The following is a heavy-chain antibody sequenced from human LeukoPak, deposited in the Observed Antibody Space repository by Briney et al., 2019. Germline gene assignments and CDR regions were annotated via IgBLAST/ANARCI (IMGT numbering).Heavy chain of an antibody. CDR2: ISYDGSNK. J-gene: IGHJ4*02. D-gene: IGHD5-24*01. CDR3: AKVTVPLADGYRGEFYFDY. CDR1: GFTLSSYA. V-gene: IGHV3-30-3*01. Sequence: SGGSLRLSCAASGFTLSSYAMHWVRQAPGKGLEWVAVISYDGSNKYYADSVKGRFTISRDNSKNTLYLQMNSLRAEDTAVYYCAKVTVPLADGYRGEFYFDYWGQGTLVTVSS.